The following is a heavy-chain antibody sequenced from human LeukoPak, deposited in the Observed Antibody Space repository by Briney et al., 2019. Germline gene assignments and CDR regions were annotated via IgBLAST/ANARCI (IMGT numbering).Heavy chain of an antibody. J-gene: IGHJ6*03. Sequence: SETLSLTCTVSGGSISSYYWSWIRQPPGKGLEWIGYIYYSGSTNYNPSLKSRVTISVDTSKNQFSLKLSSVTAADTAVYYCARGTPTYDILTGYYPYYYYYYMDVWGKGTTVTISS. CDR1: GGSISSYY. V-gene: IGHV4-59*01. D-gene: IGHD3-9*01. CDR3: ARGTPTYDILTGYYPYYYYYYMDV. CDR2: IYYSGST.